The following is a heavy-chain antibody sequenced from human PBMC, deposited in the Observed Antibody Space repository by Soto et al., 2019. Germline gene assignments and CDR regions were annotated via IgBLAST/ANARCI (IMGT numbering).Heavy chain of an antibody. CDR1: RYSFAGYW. V-gene: IGHV5-10-1*01. D-gene: IGHD3-22*01. J-gene: IGHJ4*02. CDR2: IDPSDSQT. CDR3: ARQIYDSDTGPNFQYYFDS. Sequence: GESLKISCKGSRYSFAGYWITWVRQKPGKGLEWMGRIDPSDSQTYYSPSFRGHVTISVTKSITTVFLQWSSLRASDTAMYYRARQIYDSDTGPNFQYYFDSWGQGTPVTVSS.